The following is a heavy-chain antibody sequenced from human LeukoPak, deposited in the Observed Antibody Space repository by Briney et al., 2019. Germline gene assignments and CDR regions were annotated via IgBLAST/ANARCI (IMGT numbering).Heavy chain of an antibody. V-gene: IGHV4-59*01. CDR3: TRGAGNYYFYGMDV. CDR1: GGSISSYF. CDR2: IYYSGST. J-gene: IGHJ6*02. Sequence: PSETLSLTCTVSGGSISSYFWSWIRQPPGKGLEWIGHIYYSGSTNYNPSLKSRVTVSVDTSKNQFSLKLSSVTAADTAVYYCTRGAGNYYFYGMDVWGQGTTVTVSS.